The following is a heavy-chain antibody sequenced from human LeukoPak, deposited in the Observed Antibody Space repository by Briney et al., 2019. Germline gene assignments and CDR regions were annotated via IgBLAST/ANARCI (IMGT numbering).Heavy chain of an antibody. CDR3: ARLLSNYDFWSGGVDY. J-gene: IGHJ4*02. Sequence: ASVKVSCKASGFTFTSYAMHWVRQAPGQRLEWMGWINAGNGNTKYSQKFQGRVTITRDTTASTAYMELSSLRPEDTAVYYCARLLSNYDFWSGGVDYWGQGTLVTVSS. V-gene: IGHV1-3*01. CDR2: INAGNGNT. CDR1: GFTFTSYA. D-gene: IGHD3-3*01.